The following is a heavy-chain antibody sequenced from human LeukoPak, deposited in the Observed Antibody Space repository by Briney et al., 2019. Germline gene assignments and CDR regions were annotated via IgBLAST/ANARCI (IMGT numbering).Heavy chain of an antibody. V-gene: IGHV3-30-3*01. CDR2: ISYDGSNK. J-gene: IGHJ4*02. Sequence: PGRSLRLSCAASGFTFSSYAMHWVRQAPAKGLEWVAVISYDGSNKYYADSVKGRFTISRDNSKNTLYLQINSLRAEDTAVYYCARDVSGCYDYWGQGTLVTVSS. CDR1: GFTFSSYA. CDR3: ARDVSGCYDY. D-gene: IGHD6-19*01.